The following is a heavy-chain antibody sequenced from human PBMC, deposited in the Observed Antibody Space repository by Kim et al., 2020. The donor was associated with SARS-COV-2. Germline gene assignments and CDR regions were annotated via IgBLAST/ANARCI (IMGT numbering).Heavy chain of an antibody. CDR1: GFTFSSYA. J-gene: IGHJ4*02. D-gene: IGHD2-2*01. V-gene: IGHV3-30*04. Sequence: GGSLRLSCAASGFTFSSYAMHWVRQAPGKGLEWVAVISYDGSNKYYADSVKGRFTISRDNSKNTLYLQMNSLRAEDTAVYYCARDPPGSRGAFYFDYWGQGTLVTVSS. CDR2: ISYDGSNK. CDR3: ARDPPGSRGAFYFDY.